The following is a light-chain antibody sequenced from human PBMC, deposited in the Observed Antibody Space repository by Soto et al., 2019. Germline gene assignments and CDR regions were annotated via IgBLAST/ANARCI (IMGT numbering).Light chain of an antibody. J-gene: IGKJ4*01. Sequence: EIVLTQSPGTLSLSPGERATLSCRASQSVSSSYLAWYQQKSGQAPRLLIYGASSRATDIPDRFSGSGSATDFTLTISRLEPEDFAVYYCQQYGSSPLTFGGGTKVEIK. CDR1: QSVSSSY. CDR3: QQYGSSPLT. V-gene: IGKV3-20*01. CDR2: GAS.